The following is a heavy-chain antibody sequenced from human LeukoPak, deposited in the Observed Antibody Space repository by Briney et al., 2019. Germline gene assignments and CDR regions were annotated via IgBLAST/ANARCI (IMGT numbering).Heavy chain of an antibody. CDR3: TTTMVRGVIPVDY. D-gene: IGHD3-10*01. CDR2: IKSKTDGGTT. V-gene: IGHV3-15*01. Sequence: GGSLRLSCAASGFTFSSYWMSWVRQAPGKGLEWVGRIKSKTDGGTTDYAAPVKGRFTVSRDDSKNTLYLQMNSLKTEDTAVYYCTTTMVRGVIPVDYWGQGTLVTVSS. J-gene: IGHJ4*02. CDR1: GFTFSSYW.